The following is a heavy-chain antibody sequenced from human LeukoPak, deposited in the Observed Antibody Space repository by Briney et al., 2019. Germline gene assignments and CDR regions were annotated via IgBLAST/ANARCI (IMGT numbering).Heavy chain of an antibody. Sequence: SETLSLTCTVSGGSITGYYWSWIRQPPGKGLEWIGYIYYSGSTNYNPSLKSRVTISVDTSRNQFSLKLSSVTAADTAVYYCARRGANSGSYSHFDLWGRGTLVTVPS. V-gene: IGHV4-59*01. J-gene: IGHJ2*01. CDR3: ARRGANSGSYSHFDL. D-gene: IGHD1-26*01. CDR2: IYYSGST. CDR1: GGSITGYY.